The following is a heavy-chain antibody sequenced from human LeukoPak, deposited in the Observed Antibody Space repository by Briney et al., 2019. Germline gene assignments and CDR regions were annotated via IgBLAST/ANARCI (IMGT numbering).Heavy chain of an antibody. V-gene: IGHV3-21*01. Sequence: GGSLRLSCAVSGITFSTYDMTWVRQAPGKGLEWVSSIRGSGSTTFDADSVKGRFTISRDNAKNSLYLQMNSLRAEDTAVYYCARGSTIFYYYYMDVWGKGTTVTVSS. CDR2: IRGSGSTT. J-gene: IGHJ6*03. D-gene: IGHD5/OR15-5a*01. CDR3: ARGSTIFYYYYMDV. CDR1: GITFSTYD.